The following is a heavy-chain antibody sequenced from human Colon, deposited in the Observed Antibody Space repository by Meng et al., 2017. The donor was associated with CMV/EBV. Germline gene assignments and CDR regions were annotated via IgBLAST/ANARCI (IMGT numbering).Heavy chain of an antibody. J-gene: IGHJ4*02. CDR1: GDSVSSDDAA. Sequence: QVQLKQSGPGLEHASHTLSLPRDISGDSVSSDDAAWAWIRQSPSRGHEWLGETYYSSKWFTQYAESVESRITINPDTSKNQFSLQLKSVTPEDTAVYYCARGWGSYYFDYWGQGTLVTVSS. CDR2: TYYSSKWFT. V-gene: IGHV6-1*01. D-gene: IGHD3-16*01. CDR3: ARGWGSYYFDY.